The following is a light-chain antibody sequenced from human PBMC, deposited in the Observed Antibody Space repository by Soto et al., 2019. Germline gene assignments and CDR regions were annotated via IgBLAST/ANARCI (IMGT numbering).Light chain of an antibody. CDR3: QQYGDSPPAYT. V-gene: IGKV3-20*01. J-gene: IGKJ2*01. Sequence: ESVLTQSPGTLSLSPGDRATLSCRTSQGVSSLYLTWYQQKPGQAPRLLIYGASNRAPGIPDRFSGSGSGTDFALTNSRLEPEDFAVYYCQQYGDSPPAYTFGQGTKLEIK. CDR2: GAS. CDR1: QGVSSLY.